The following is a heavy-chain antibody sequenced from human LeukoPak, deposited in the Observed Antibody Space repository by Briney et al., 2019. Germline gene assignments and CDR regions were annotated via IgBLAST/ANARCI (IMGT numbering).Heavy chain of an antibody. CDR1: GFTFSSYS. CDR2: ISSSSSYI. V-gene: IGHV3-21*01. J-gene: IGHJ4*02. CDR3: ARGDKITIFGVVREGENY. D-gene: IGHD3-3*01. Sequence: PGGSLRLSCAASGFTFSSYSMNWVRQAPGKGLEWVSSISSSSSYIYYADSVKGRFTISRDNAKNSLYLQMNSLRAEDTAVYYCARGDKITIFGVVREGENYWGQGTLVTVSS.